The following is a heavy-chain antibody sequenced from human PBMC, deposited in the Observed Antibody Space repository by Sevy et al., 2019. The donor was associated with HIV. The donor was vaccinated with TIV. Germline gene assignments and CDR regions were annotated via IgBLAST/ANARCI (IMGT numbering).Heavy chain of an antibody. Sequence: GGSLRLSCAASGFTFSSYSMNWVRQAPGKGLEWVSYISSSSSTIYYADSVKGRFTISRDNAKNSLYLQMNSLRAEDTAVYYCARDGWNYYDSSGYGRDAFDIWGQRTMVTVSS. CDR2: ISSSSSTI. D-gene: IGHD3-22*01. J-gene: IGHJ3*02. CDR3: ARDGWNYYDSSGYGRDAFDI. CDR1: GFTFSSYS. V-gene: IGHV3-48*01.